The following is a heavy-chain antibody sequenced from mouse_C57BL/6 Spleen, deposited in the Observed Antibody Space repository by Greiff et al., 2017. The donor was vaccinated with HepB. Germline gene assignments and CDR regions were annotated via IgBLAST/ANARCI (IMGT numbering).Heavy chain of an antibody. V-gene: IGHV1-31*01. CDR3: ARDYYGSSYHAMDY. CDR2: IYPYNGVS. CDR1: GYSFTGYY. J-gene: IGHJ4*01. Sequence: EVMLVESGPELVKPGASVKISCKASGYSFTGYYMHWVKQSHGNILDWIGYIYPYNGVSSYNQKFKGKATLTVDKSSSTAYMELRSLTSEDSAVYYCARDYYGSSYHAMDYWGQGTSVTVSS. D-gene: IGHD1-1*01.